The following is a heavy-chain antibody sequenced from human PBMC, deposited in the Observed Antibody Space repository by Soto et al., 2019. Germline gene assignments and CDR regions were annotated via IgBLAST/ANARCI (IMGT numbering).Heavy chain of an antibody. V-gene: IGHV3-30-3*01. CDR1: GFTFSSYA. CDR2: ISYDGSNK. CDR3: TRERWDYGDPKWYFDL. Sequence: PGGSLRLSCAASGFTFSSYAMHWVRQAPGKGLEWVAVISYDGSNKYYADSVKGRFTISRDNSKNTLYLQMNSLRAEDTAVYYCTRERWDYGDPKWYFDLWGRGTLVTVSS. J-gene: IGHJ2*01. D-gene: IGHD4-17*01.